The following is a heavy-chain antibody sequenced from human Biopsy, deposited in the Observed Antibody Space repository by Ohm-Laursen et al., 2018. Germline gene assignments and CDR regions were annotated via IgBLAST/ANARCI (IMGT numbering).Heavy chain of an antibody. J-gene: IGHJ4*02. V-gene: IGHV3-23*01. CDR1: GFTFSSFA. CDR2: ISDSGGST. D-gene: IGHD3-10*02. Sequence: GSLRLSCAASGFTFSSFAMSWVRQAPGKGLVWVSGISDSGGSTHYADSVKGRFSISRGTSKNTLYLQMNSLRAEDTAVYYCAKDVFGGFSGSTDYYAYYFDSWGQGTLVTVSS. CDR3: AKDVFGGFSGSTDYYAYYFDS.